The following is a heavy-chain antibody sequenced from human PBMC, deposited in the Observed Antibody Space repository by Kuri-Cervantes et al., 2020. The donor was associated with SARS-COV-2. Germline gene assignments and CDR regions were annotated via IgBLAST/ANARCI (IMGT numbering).Heavy chain of an antibody. CDR3: ARDLNYYDSGGYPYYYYYYMDV. CDR1: GGSISSHY. V-gene: IGHV4-59*11. Sequence: SETLSLTCTVSGGSISSHYWSWIRQPPGKGLEWIGYIYYSGSTNYNPSLKSRVTISVDTSKNQFSLKLSSVTAADTAVYYCARDLNYYDSGGYPYYYYYYMDVWGKGTTVTVSS. J-gene: IGHJ6*03. CDR2: IYYSGST. D-gene: IGHD3-22*01.